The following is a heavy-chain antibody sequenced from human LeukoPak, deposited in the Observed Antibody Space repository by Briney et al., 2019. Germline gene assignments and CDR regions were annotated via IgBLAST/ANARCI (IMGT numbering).Heavy chain of an antibody. D-gene: IGHD6-19*01. CDR3: AKGSASSRPYYFDF. J-gene: IGHJ4*02. CDR2: ITGSGDDT. V-gene: IGHV3-23*01. CDR1: GFTFNNYA. Sequence: GGSLRLSCAASGFTFNNYAMTWVRQAPGKGLEWVSAITGSGDDTFHADSVKGRFTTPRDNSKNTLYLQMNSLRAEDTAVYYCAKGSASSRPYYFDFWGQEILVTVST.